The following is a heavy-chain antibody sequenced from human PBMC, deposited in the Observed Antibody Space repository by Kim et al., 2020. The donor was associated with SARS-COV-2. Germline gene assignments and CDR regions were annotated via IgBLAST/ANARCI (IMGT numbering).Heavy chain of an antibody. CDR1: GFTFSSYG. CDR2: ISYDGSNK. Sequence: GGSLRLSCAASGFTFSSYGMHWVRQAPGKGLEWVAVISYDGSNKYYADSVKGRFTISRDNSKNTLYLQMNSLRAEDTAVYYCAKEYYYDSSGYNYYYYYGMDVWGQGTTVTVSS. CDR3: AKEYYYDSSGYNYYYYYGMDV. D-gene: IGHD3-22*01. V-gene: IGHV3-30*18. J-gene: IGHJ6*02.